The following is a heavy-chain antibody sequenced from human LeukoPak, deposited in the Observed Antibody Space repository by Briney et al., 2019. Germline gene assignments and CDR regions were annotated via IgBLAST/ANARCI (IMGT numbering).Heavy chain of an antibody. CDR2: IYTSGIT. J-gene: IGHJ4*02. Sequence: GGSLRLSCAASGFTVSSNYMSWVRQAPGKGPEWVSVIYTSGITYYADSVRGRFTISRDNSKNTLYLQMDSLTAEDTAVYYCAKEDAGGTYSFDYWGQGTLVTVSS. CDR3: AKEDAGGTYSFDY. CDR1: GFTVSSNY. D-gene: IGHD1-26*01. V-gene: IGHV3-66*01.